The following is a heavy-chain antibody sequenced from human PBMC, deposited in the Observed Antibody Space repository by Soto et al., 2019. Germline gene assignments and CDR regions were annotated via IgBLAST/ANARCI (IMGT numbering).Heavy chain of an antibody. CDR2: ISGCGGST. Sequence: EVQLLESGGGLVQPGGSLRLSCAASGFTFSTYAMNWVRQAPGKGLEWVSAISGCGGSTYYADSLKGRFTISRNNSKNTLYLQMNSLRAEDTAVYYCAKGATSSWYGGHFDCWGQGTLVTVSS. CDR1: GFTFSTYA. D-gene: IGHD6-13*01. V-gene: IGHV3-23*01. CDR3: AKGATSSWYGGHFDC. J-gene: IGHJ4*02.